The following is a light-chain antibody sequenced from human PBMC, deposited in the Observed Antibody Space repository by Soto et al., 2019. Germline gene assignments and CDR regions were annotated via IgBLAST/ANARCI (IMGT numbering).Light chain of an antibody. Sequence: ALTQPASVSGSPGQSITISCTGTSSDVGGYNFVSWFQQHPGKAPKLMIYQVSNRPSGVSDRFSGSKSGNTASLSISGLQAEDEADYYCSSYTSSATLVFGTGTKVTVL. CDR3: SSYTSSATLV. J-gene: IGLJ1*01. V-gene: IGLV2-14*01. CDR2: QVS. CDR1: SSDVGGYNF.